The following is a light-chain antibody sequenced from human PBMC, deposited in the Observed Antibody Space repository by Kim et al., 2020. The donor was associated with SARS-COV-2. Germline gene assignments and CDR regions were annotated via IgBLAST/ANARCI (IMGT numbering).Light chain of an antibody. CDR2: DAS. CDR1: QSVSSY. J-gene: IGKJ5*01. Sequence: PPGERATLSCRASQSVSSYLAWYQQNPGQAPRLLIYDASNRATGIPARFSGSGSGTDFTLTISSLEPEDFAVYYCQQRSNWPPITFGQGTRLEIK. CDR3: QQRSNWPPIT. V-gene: IGKV3-11*01.